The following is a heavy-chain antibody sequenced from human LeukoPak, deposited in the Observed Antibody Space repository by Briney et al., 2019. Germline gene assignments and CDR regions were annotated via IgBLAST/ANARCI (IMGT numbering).Heavy chain of an antibody. CDR1: GGSFCGYY. Sequence: SETLSLTCAVYGGSFCGYYWSWIRQPPGKGLEWIGEINHSGSTNYNPSLKSRVTISVDTSKNQFSLKLSSVTAADTAVYYCARLKRPNRGSYIYYYYMDVWGKGTTVTVSS. D-gene: IGHD1-26*01. CDR3: ARLKRPNRGSYIYYYYMDV. V-gene: IGHV4-34*01. J-gene: IGHJ6*03. CDR2: INHSGST.